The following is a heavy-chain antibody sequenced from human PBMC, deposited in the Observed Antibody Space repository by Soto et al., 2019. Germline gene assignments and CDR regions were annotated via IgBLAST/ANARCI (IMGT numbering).Heavy chain of an antibody. D-gene: IGHD3-10*01. CDR2: IYYSGST. CDR1: GGSISSSSYY. Sequence: QLQLQDSGPGLVKPSETLSLTCTVSGGSISSSSYYWGWIRQPPGKGLEWIGSIYYSGSTYYNPSLKSRVTISVDTSKNQFSLKLSSVTAADTAVYYCASDVLLWFGASWGYWGQGTLVTVSS. V-gene: IGHV4-39*01. CDR3: ASDVLLWFGASWGY. J-gene: IGHJ4*02.